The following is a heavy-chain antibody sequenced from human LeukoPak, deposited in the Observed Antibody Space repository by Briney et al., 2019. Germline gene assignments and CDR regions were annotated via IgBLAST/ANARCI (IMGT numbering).Heavy chain of an antibody. V-gene: IGHV3-23*01. CDR3: AWMRDYYDSSGVEY. J-gene: IGHJ4*02. CDR1: GFTFSSYA. Sequence: GGSLRLSCAASGFTFSSYAMSWVRQAPGKGLEWVSAISGSGGSTYYADSVKGRFTISRDNSKNTLYLQMNSLRAEDTAVYYCAWMRDYYDSSGVEYWGQGTLVTVSS. D-gene: IGHD3-22*01. CDR2: ISGSGGST.